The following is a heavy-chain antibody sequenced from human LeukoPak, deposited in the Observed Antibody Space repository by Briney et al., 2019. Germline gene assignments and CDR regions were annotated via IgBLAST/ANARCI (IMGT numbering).Heavy chain of an antibody. Sequence: GGSLRLSCAVSGFIFSNYGMHWVRQAPGKGLEWVAFIQYDGSNKYYADSVKGRFTISRDNAKNSLYLQMNSLRAEDTAVYYCARKSGSSGYPFDYWGQGTVVTVSS. CDR3: ARKSGSSGYPFDY. CDR2: IQYDGSNK. CDR1: GFIFSNYG. V-gene: IGHV3-30*02. J-gene: IGHJ4*02. D-gene: IGHD3-22*01.